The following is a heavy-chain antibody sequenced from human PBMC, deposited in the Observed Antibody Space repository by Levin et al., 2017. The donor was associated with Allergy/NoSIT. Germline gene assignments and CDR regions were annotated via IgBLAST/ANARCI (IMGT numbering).Heavy chain of an antibody. Sequence: GGSLRLSCAASGFTFSDYYMSWIRQAPGKGLEWISYISTGSTYYTDSVKGRFTITRDNAKNSLYLQMNSLRAEDTAGYFCTRASTVAGPADYWGQGTLVTVSS. CDR1: GFTFSDYY. CDR2: ISTGST. CDR3: TRASTVAGPADY. D-gene: IGHD6-19*01. J-gene: IGHJ4*02. V-gene: IGHV3-11*05.